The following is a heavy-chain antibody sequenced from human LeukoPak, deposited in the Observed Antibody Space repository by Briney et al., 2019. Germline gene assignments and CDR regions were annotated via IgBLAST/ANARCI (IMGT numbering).Heavy chain of an antibody. D-gene: IGHD3-10*01. CDR2: IKQDGSEK. J-gene: IGHJ4*02. CDR3: AREDTYYYGTGTYRLFDY. V-gene: IGHV3-7*01. Sequence: PGGSLRLSCAASGFTFSSYWMSWVRQAPGKGLEWVANIKQDGSEKYYVDSVKGRFTISRDNAKNSLFLQMNSLRAEDTAVYYCAREDTYYYGTGTYRLFDYWGQGTLVTVSS. CDR1: GFTFSSYW.